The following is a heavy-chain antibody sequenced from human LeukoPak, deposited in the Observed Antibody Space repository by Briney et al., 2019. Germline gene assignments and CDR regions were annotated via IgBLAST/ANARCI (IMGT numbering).Heavy chain of an antibody. D-gene: IGHD3-22*01. Sequence: SETLSLTCTVSGGSISSSSYYWGWIRQPPGKGLEWIGSIYYSGSTYYNPSLKSRVTISLDTSKNQFSLKLSSVTAADTAVYYCARGSKWLFNRGFDYWGQGTLVTVSS. V-gene: IGHV4-39*01. J-gene: IGHJ4*02. CDR3: ARGSKWLFNRGFDY. CDR1: GGSISSSSYY. CDR2: IYYSGST.